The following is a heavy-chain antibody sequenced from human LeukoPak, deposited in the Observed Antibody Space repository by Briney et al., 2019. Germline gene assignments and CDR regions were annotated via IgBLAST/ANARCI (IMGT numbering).Heavy chain of an antibody. D-gene: IGHD5-18*01. CDR3: ARDSDTAYY. V-gene: IGHV3-48*03. CDR1: GFTFTSYE. CDR2: ISSSGSTI. J-gene: IGHJ4*02. Sequence: HSGRSLSLSCAAPGFTFTSYEMNCVRHPPGKGQEWVSYISSSGSTIYYADSVKGRFTISRDNAKNSLYLQMNSVRAEDTAVYYCARDSDTAYYWGQGTLVTVSS.